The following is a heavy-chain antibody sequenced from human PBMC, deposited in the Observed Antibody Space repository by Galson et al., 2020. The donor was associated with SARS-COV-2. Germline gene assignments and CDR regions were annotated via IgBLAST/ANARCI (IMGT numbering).Heavy chain of an antibody. J-gene: IGHJ6*02. D-gene: IGHD2-15*01. V-gene: IGHV3-21*01. CDR3: ARVGGMATTPANYYYYGLDV. CDR1: GFPFSSYS. CDR2: ISPGSSYI. Sequence: GGSLRLSCAASGFPFSSYSMNWVRQAPGKGLEWVSSISPGSSYIYYADSVKGRFTISRDNAKNSLYLQMNSRRADDTAVYYCARVGGMATTPANYYYYGLDVWGPGTTVTVSS.